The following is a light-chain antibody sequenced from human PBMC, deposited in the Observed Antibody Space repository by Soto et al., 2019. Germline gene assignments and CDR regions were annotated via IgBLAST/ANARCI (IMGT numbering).Light chain of an antibody. V-gene: IGKV3-20*01. CDR3: QQYESSPLT. Sequence: ELVLTQSPGTLSLSPGERATLSCRSSQSVRSSSLAWYQQKPGQAPRILIYGASRMATGIPHRFSGSGSGTDFPLTLSRLEPEDFALYYCQQYESSPLTFGVGTRW. CDR2: GAS. J-gene: IGKJ4*01. CDR1: QSVRSSS.